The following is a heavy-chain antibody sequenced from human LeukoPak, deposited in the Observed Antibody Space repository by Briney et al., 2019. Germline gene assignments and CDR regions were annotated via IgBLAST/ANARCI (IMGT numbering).Heavy chain of an antibody. CDR2: IKEDGGEK. J-gene: IGHJ2*01. CDR3: ARARYLDL. V-gene: IGHV3-7*05. Sequence: PGGSLRLSCAASGFTFSSYWMSWVRQAPGKGLEWVANIKEDGGEKYYVDSVKGRFTISRENAKNSLYLQMDSLRADDTAVYYCARARYLDLWGRGTLVTVSS. CDR1: GFTFSSYW.